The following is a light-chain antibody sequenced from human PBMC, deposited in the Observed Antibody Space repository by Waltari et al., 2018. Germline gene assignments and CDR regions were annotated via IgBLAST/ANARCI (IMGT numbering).Light chain of an antibody. CDR1: GSAAGASES. V-gene: IGLV2-14*03. CDR3: SSQTLDGLVL. Sequence: QSALTQPASMSGSPGQSITISCSGLGSAAGASESVSWHQHHPDKAPQVIIYDVTHRPSGVSDRFSASKSANTASLTISRLQPEDEADYYCSSQTLDGLVLFGGGTRLTVL. J-gene: IGLJ2*01. CDR2: DVT.